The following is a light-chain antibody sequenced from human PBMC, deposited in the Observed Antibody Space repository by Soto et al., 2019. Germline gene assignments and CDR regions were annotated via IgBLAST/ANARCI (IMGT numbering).Light chain of an antibody. V-gene: IGKV3-11*01. J-gene: IGKJ5*01. Sequence: EIVLTQSPATLSLSPGERATLSCRASQSVSSYLAWYQQKPGQAPRLLIYDASNRATGIPARFSGSGSGTDFTLTISSLEPEDFAVYYCQQRSNWRITFGQGTRLDI. CDR1: QSVSSY. CDR3: QQRSNWRIT. CDR2: DAS.